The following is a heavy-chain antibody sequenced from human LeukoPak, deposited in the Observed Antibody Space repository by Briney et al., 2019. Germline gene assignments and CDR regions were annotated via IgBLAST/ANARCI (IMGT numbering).Heavy chain of an antibody. Sequence: GASVKVSCKASGYAFTGYYMHWVRQAPGQGLEWMGWINPNSGGTNYAQKFQGRVTMTRDTSISTAYMELSRLRSDDTAVYYCAREAAAGVQSFDYWGQGTLVTVSS. D-gene: IGHD6-13*01. J-gene: IGHJ4*02. CDR2: INPNSGGT. CDR3: AREAAAGVQSFDY. CDR1: GYAFTGYY. V-gene: IGHV1-2*02.